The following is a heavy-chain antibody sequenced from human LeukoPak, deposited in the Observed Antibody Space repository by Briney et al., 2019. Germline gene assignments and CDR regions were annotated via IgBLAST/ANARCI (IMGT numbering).Heavy chain of an antibody. D-gene: IGHD2-8*01. CDR3: AKDRCSNGIGCFYYYMDV. CDR2: IQYDGSNE. CDR1: GFSFSRYG. Sequence: GGSLRLSCAASGFSFSRYGMHWVRQAPGKGLEWVAYIQYDGSNEQYANSVKGRFSISRDSSKNTLYLQMNSLRAEDTAVYYCAKDRCSNGIGCFYYYMDVWGKGTTVTISS. J-gene: IGHJ6*03. V-gene: IGHV3-30*02.